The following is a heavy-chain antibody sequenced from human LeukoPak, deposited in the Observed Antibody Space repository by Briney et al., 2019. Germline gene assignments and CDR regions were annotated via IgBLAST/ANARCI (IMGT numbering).Heavy chain of an antibody. J-gene: IGHJ4*02. CDR3: ARGSHDSSGPPEGY. Sequence: VQVSCKASGGTFISYAIRRGRRAAGQGGEWRGGIIPIFVTANYAQKFQGRIPIPADESTSTAYMELSSLRSEDTAVYYCARGSHDSSGPPEGYWGQGTLVTVSS. CDR1: GGTFISYA. D-gene: IGHD3-22*01. V-gene: IGHV1-69*01. CDR2: IIPIFVTA.